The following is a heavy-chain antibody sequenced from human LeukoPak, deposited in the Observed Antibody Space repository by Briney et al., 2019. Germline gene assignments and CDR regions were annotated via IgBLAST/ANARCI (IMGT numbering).Heavy chain of an antibody. V-gene: IGHV3-30-3*02. CDR1: GFSFISYA. J-gene: IGHJ3*02. Sequence: GGSLRLSCAASGFSFISYALHWVRQAPGKGLEWVAVISYDGSNKFYADSVKGRFTVSRDNSKNTLYLQMNSLRGEDTAVYYCAKDLWAVDDILTGYYKGAFDIWGQGTMVTVSS. D-gene: IGHD3-9*01. CDR3: AKDLWAVDDILTGYYKGAFDI. CDR2: ISYDGSNK.